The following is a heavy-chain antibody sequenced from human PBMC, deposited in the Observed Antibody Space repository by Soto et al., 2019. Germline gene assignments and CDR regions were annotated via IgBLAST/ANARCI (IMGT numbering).Heavy chain of an antibody. CDR3: ARLAMATRRGYYGMDV. J-gene: IGHJ6*02. D-gene: IGHD5-12*01. CDR1: GYSFTSYW. Sequence: GESLKISCKGSGYSFTSYWISWVRQMPGKGLEWMGRIDPSDSYTNYSPSFQGHVTISADKSISTAYLQWSSLRASDTAMYYCARLAMATRRGYYGMDVWGQGTTVTVSS. CDR2: IDPSDSYT. V-gene: IGHV5-10-1*01.